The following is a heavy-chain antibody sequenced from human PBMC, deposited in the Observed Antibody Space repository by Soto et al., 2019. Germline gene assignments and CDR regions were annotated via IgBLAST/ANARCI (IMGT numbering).Heavy chain of an antibody. Sequence: ASVKVSYKASGYTFTSYGISWVRQAPGQGLEWMGWISAYNGNTNYAQKLQGRVTMTTDTSTSTAYMELRSLGSDDTAVYYCARDITAYSSSWYSPAPHDYWGQGTLVTVSS. D-gene: IGHD6-13*01. CDR1: GYTFTSYG. CDR2: ISAYNGNT. CDR3: ARDITAYSSSWYSPAPHDY. J-gene: IGHJ4*02. V-gene: IGHV1-18*04.